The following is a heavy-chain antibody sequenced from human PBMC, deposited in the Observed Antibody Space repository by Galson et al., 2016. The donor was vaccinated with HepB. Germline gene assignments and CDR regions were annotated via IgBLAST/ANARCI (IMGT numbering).Heavy chain of an antibody. CDR1: GGLISSSHW. V-gene: IGHV4-4*02. CDR2: IYQSGTT. CDR3: APLGYCTAGTCYRVQ. J-gene: IGHJ4*02. Sequence: ETLSLTCGVYGGLISSSHWWSWVRQTPGKGLEWIGEIYQSGTTNYNPSLKSRVTISLDKSRNEFSLKLTSVTAADTAVYYCAPLGYCTAGTCYRVQWGQGHLVTVSS. D-gene: IGHD2-8*02.